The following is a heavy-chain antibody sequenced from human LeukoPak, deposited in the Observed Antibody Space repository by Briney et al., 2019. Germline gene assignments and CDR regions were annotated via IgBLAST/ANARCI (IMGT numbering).Heavy chain of an antibody. CDR3: ARSYGDYGSDY. D-gene: IGHD4-17*01. CDR1: GGTFSSYA. V-gene: IGHV1-69*13. J-gene: IGHJ4*02. Sequence: GASVKVPCKASGGTFSSYAISWVRQAPGQGLEWMGGIIPIFGTANYAQKFQGRVTITADESTSTAYMELSSLRSEDTAVYYCARSYGDYGSDYWGQGTLVTVSS. CDR2: IIPIFGTA.